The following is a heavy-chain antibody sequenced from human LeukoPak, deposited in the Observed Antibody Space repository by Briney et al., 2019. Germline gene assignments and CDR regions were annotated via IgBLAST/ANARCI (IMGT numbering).Heavy chain of an antibody. CDR1: GYTFTSYY. V-gene: IGHV1-2*02. CDR2: INPNSGGT. Sequence: ASVKVSCKASGYTFTSYYMHWVRQAPGQGLEWMGWINPNSGGTNYAQKFQGRVTMTRDTSISTAYMELSRLRSDDTAVYYCARGRYCSSTSCPYNWFDPWGQGTLVTVSS. CDR3: ARGRYCSSTSCPYNWFDP. J-gene: IGHJ5*02. D-gene: IGHD2-2*01.